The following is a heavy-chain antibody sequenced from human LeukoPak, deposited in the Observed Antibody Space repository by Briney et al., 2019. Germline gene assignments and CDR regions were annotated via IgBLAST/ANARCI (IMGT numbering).Heavy chain of an antibody. CDR2: IHTAGDT. J-gene: IGHJ6*03. CDR3: ARGPSGGMDV. CDR1: GFTFSYHD. D-gene: IGHD3-10*01. Sequence: PGGSLRLSCAASGFTFSYHDMHWVRQATGKGLEWVSGIHTAGDTYYAGSVKGRFTISRGNAKNSLYLQMNSLRAGDTAVYYCARGPSGGMDVWGKGTTVTVSS. V-gene: IGHV3-13*01.